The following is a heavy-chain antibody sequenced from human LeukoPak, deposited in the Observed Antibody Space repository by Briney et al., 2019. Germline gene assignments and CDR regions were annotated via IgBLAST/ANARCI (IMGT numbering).Heavy chain of an antibody. J-gene: IGHJ4*02. CDR1: GFTFSSYS. CDR2: ISSSSTI. Sequence: GGSLRLSCAASGFTFSSYSMNWVRQAPGKGLEWVSYISSSSTIYYADSVKGRFTISRDNAKNSLYLQMNSLRAEDTAVYYCARDKGSGWYFWGQGTLVTVSS. V-gene: IGHV3-48*04. D-gene: IGHD6-19*01. CDR3: ARDKGSGWYF.